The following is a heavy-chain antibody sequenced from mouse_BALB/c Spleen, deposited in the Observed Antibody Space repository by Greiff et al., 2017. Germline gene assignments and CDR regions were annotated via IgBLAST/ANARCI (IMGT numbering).Heavy chain of an antibody. J-gene: IGHJ4*01. D-gene: IGHD2-2*01. Sequence: EVKLMESGAELVKPGASVKLSCTASGFNIKDTYMHWVKQRPEQGLEWIGRIDPANGNTKYDPKFQGKATITADTSSNTAYLQLSSLTSEDTAVYYCARPYGYDRAMDYWGQGTSVTVSS. CDR3: ARPYGYDRAMDY. V-gene: IGHV14-3*02. CDR1: GFNIKDTY. CDR2: IDPANGNT.